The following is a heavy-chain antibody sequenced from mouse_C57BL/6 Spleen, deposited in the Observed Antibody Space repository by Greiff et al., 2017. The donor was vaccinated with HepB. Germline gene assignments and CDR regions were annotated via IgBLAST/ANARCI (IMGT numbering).Heavy chain of an antibody. CDR1: GFTFSSYA. V-gene: IGHV5-9-1*02. D-gene: IGHD2-1*01. CDR2: ISSGGDYI. J-gene: IGHJ2*01. CDR3: TREGIYYGNNFVY. Sequence: EVKLVESGEGLVKPGGSLKLSCAASGFTFSSYAMSWVRQTPEKRLEWVAYISSGGDYIYYADTVKGRFTITRDNARNTLYLQMSSLKSEDTAMYYCTREGIYYGNNFVYWGQGTTLTVSS.